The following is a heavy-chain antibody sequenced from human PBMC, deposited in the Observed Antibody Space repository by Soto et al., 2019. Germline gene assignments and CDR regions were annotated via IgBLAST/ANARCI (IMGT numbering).Heavy chain of an antibody. V-gene: IGHV1-18*01. D-gene: IGHD1-1*01. Sequence: QVQLVQSGAEVKKPGASVKVSCKASGYTFTSYGISWVRQAPGKGLEWMGWISAYNGNTNYAQKLKARGTMTTDTATSAANMELRSLRSDDTAVYYCARRAQQGFDPWGQGTLVTVSS. J-gene: IGHJ5*02. CDR2: ISAYNGNT. CDR1: GYTFTSYG. CDR3: ARRAQQGFDP.